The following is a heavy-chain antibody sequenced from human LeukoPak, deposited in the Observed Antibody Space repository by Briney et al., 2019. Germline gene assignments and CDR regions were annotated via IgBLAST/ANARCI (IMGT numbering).Heavy chain of an antibody. CDR2: MNPNSGNT. CDR3: ARGPGRKKQQLVPDFQH. J-gene: IGHJ1*01. Sequence: GASVKVSCKASGYTFTSYDINWVRQATGQGLEWMGWMNPNSGNTGYAQKFQGRVTMTRNTSISTAYMELSSLRSEDTAVYYCARGPGRKKQQLVPDFQHWGQGTLVTVSS. CDR1: GYTFTSYD. V-gene: IGHV1-8*01. D-gene: IGHD6-13*01.